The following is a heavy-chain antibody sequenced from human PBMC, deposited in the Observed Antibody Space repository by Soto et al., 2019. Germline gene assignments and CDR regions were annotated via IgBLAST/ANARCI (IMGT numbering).Heavy chain of an antibody. V-gene: IGHV4-31*03. J-gene: IGHJ4*02. D-gene: IGHD6-13*01. CDR3: ARDAPGAAPY. Sequence: QVQLQESGPGLVKPSQTLSLTCTVSGDSMSSGDYYWNWIRQHPEKGLEWIGYINYRGTTFYNPSLKSRIAIPADTSKNQFSLRLTSVTAADTAMYFCARDAPGAAPYWGQGTLVTVSS. CDR2: INYRGTT. CDR1: GDSMSSGDYY.